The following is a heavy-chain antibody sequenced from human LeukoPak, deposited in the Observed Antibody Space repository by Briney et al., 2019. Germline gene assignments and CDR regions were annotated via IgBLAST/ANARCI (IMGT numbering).Heavy chain of an antibody. J-gene: IGHJ3*02. Sequence: PSETLSLTCTVSGVSISSYYWSWIRQPPGKGLEWIGYIYYSGNTNYNPSLKSRVTISVDTSKNQFSLKLSSVTAADTAVYYCARGDYYDSSGYYYAHAFDIWGQGTMVTVSS. D-gene: IGHD3-22*01. CDR2: IYYSGNT. V-gene: IGHV4-59*01. CDR3: ARGDYYDSSGYYYAHAFDI. CDR1: GVSISSYY.